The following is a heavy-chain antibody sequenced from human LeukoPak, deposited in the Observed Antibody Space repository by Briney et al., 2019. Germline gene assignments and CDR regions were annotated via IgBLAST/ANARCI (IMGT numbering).Heavy chain of an antibody. CDR2: IYYSGST. D-gene: IGHD3-10*01. Sequence: KTTETLSLTCTVSGGSISSGDYYWSWIRQPPGKGLEWIGYIYYSGSTYYNPSLKSRVTISVDTSKNQFSLKLSSVTAADTAVYYCARVWLHIDYYGSGSPDHPRYFPWFDPWGQGTLVTVSS. J-gene: IGHJ5*02. CDR3: ARVWLHIDYYGSGSPDHPRYFPWFDP. V-gene: IGHV4-30-4*01. CDR1: GGSISSGDYY.